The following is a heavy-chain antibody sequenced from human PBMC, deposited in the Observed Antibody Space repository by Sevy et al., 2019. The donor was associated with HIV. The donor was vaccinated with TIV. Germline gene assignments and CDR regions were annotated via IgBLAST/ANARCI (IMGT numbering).Heavy chain of an antibody. CDR2: IYYSGST. Sequence: SETLSLTCTVSGGSISSSSYYWGWIRQPPGKGLERIGSIYYSGSTYYNPSLKSQVTISVDTSKNQFSLKLSSVTAAETAVYYCARHQRITIFGVVIRDLADFDYWGQGTLVTVSS. D-gene: IGHD3-3*01. CDR1: GGSISSSSYY. CDR3: ARHQRITIFGVVIRDLADFDY. J-gene: IGHJ4*02. V-gene: IGHV4-39*01.